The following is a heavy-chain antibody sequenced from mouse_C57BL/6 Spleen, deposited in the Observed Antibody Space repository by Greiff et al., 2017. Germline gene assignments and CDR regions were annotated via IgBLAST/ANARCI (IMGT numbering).Heavy chain of an antibody. Sequence: EVQLQQSGPELVKPGASVKISCKASGYSFTGYYMNWVKQSPEKSLEWIGEINPSTGGTTYNKKFKAKATFTVDKSSSTAYMQLKSLTSEDSAVYYCAREGNWGPFAYWGQGTLVTVSA. V-gene: IGHV1-42*01. J-gene: IGHJ3*01. CDR3: AREGNWGPFAY. CDR2: INPSTGGT. D-gene: IGHD4-1*01. CDR1: GYSFTGYY.